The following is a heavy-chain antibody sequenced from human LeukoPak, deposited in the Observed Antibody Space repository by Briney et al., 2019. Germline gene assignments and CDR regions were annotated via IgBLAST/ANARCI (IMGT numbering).Heavy chain of an antibody. Sequence: ASVKVSCKAFGYTFTSNYMHWVRQAPGQGPEWMGVISPSGGSTTYAQKFQGRVTMTTDTSTSTAYMELRSLRSDDTAVYYCARDPRSDYAYYYMDVWGKGTTVTISS. CDR3: ARDPRSDYAYYYMDV. V-gene: IGHV1-46*01. CDR1: GYTFTSNY. J-gene: IGHJ6*03. CDR2: ISPSGGST.